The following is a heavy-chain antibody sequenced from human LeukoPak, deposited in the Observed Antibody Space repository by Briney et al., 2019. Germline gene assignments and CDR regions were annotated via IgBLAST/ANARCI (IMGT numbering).Heavy chain of an antibody. CDR1: GFTFSSYS. CDR3: ARESIAVGYPF. J-gene: IGHJ4*02. Sequence: GGSLRLSCAASGFTFSSYSMNWVRQAPGKGLEWVSYISSSSSTIYYADSVKGRFTISRDNAKNSLYLQMNSLRAEDTAVYYCARESIAVGYPFWGQGTLVTVSS. D-gene: IGHD6-19*01. CDR2: ISSSSSTI. V-gene: IGHV3-48*04.